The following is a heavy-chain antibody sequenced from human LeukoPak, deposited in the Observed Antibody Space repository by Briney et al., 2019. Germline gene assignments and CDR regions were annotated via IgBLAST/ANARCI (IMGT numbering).Heavy chain of an antibody. J-gene: IGHJ6*02. CDR3: ARDKVAVANYYYGVDV. CDR1: GGTFSSYA. Sequence: SVKVSCKASGGTFSSYAISWVRQAPGQGLEWMGRIIPILGIANYAQKFQGRVTITADKSTSTAYMELSSLRSEDTAVYYCARDKVAVANYYYGVDVWGQGTTVTVSS. D-gene: IGHD6-19*01. CDR2: IIPILGIA. V-gene: IGHV1-69*04.